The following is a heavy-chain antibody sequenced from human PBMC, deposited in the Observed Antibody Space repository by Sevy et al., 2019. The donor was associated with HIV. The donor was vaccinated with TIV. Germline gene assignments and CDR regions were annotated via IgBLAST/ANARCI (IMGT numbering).Heavy chain of an antibody. CDR2: ISSSGSTI. D-gene: IGHD2-2*03. CDR3: ARDTMTGDGYCSSTSCGYYYYGMDV. J-gene: IGHJ6*02. Sequence: GGALRLSCAASGFTFSDYYMSWIRQAPGKGLEWVSYISSSGSTIYYADSVKGRFTITRDNAKNSLYLQMNSLRAEDTAMYYCARDTMTGDGYCSSTSCGYYYYGMDVWGQGTTVTVSS. CDR1: GFTFSDYY. V-gene: IGHV3-11*01.